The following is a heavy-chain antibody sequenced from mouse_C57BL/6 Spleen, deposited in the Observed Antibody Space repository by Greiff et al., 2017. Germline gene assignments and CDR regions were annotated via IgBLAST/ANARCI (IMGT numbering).Heavy chain of an antibody. D-gene: IGHD2-12*01. CDR2: IDPENGDT. Sequence: EVKLMESGAELVRPGASVKLSCTASGFNIKDDYMHWVKQRPEQGLEWIGWIDPENGDTEYASKFQGKATITADTSSNTAYLQLSSLTSEDTAVYYCTSLRRADYWGQGTTLTVSS. CDR3: TSLRRADY. V-gene: IGHV14-4*01. J-gene: IGHJ2*01. CDR1: GFNIKDDY.